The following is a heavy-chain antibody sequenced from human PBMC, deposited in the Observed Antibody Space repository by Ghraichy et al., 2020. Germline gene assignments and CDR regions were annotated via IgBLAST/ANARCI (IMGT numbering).Heavy chain of an antibody. V-gene: IGHV3-74*01. J-gene: IGHJ2*01. CDR3: ARAGYPSGWRKWYFDL. CDR1: EFPFRSYW. Sequence: LALTCAASEFPFRSYWMHWVRQPPGKGLVWVSSINSDGSGTSYADSVKGRFTISRDNAKNTLYLKMNSLRAEDTAVYYCARAGYPSGWRKWYFDLWGRVTLVTVSS. CDR2: INSDGSGT. D-gene: IGHD6-19*01.